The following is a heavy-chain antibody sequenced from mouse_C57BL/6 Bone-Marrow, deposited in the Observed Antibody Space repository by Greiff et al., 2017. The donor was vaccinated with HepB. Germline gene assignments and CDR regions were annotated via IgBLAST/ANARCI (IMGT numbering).Heavy chain of an antibody. CDR3: ARGDYYGSSWPWFAY. V-gene: IGHV14-2*01. J-gene: IGHJ3*01. D-gene: IGHD1-1*01. CDR1: GFNIKDYY. Sequence: EVKLMESGAELVKPGASVKLSCTASGFNIKDYYMHWVKQRTEQGLEWIGRIDPEDGETKYAPKFQGKATITADTSSNTAYLQLSSLTSEDTAVYYCARGDYYGSSWPWFAYWGQGTLVTVSA. CDR2: IDPEDGET.